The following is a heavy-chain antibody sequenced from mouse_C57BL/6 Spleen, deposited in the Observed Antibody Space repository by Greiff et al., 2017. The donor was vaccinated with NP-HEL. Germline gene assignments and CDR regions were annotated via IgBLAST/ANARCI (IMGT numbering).Heavy chain of an antibody. CDR1: GFSLTSYG. V-gene: IGHV2-6-1*01. Sequence: VQLQESGPGLVAPSQSLSITCTVSGFSLTSYGVHWVRQPPGKGLEWLVVIWSDGSTTYNSALKSRLSISKDNSKSQVFLKMNSLQTDDTAMYYCARHGANWDNYYAMDYWGQGTSVTVSS. CDR2: IWSDGST. D-gene: IGHD4-1*01. J-gene: IGHJ4*01. CDR3: ARHGANWDNYYAMDY.